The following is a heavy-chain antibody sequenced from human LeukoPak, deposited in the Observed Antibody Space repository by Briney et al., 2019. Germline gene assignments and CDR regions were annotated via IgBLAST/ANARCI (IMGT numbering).Heavy chain of an antibody. V-gene: IGHV3-21*01. D-gene: IGHD5-24*01. CDR3: ARDDGYNLGFYFDY. Sequence: GGSLRLSCAASGFTFSSYSMNWVRQAPGKGLEWVSSISSSSSYIYYADSVKGRFTISRDNAKNSLYLQMNSLRAEDTAVYYCARDDGYNLGFYFDYWGQGTMVTVSS. CDR1: GFTFSSYS. CDR2: ISSSSSYI. J-gene: IGHJ4*03.